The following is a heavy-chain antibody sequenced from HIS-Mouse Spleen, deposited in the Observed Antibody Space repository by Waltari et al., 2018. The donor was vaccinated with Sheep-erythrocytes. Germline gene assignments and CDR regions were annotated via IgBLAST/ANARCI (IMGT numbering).Heavy chain of an antibody. D-gene: IGHD6-6*01. CDR2: ISSSSSYI. V-gene: IGHV3-21*01. Sequence: EVQLVESGGGLVKPGGSLRLSCAASGFTFSSYSMNWVRQAPGKGLWLVSSISSSSSYIYYADSGKGRFTISRDNAKNSLYLQMNSLRAEDTAVYYCARDSTSDAFDIWGQGTMVTVSS. J-gene: IGHJ3*02. CDR3: ARDSTSDAFDI. CDR1: GFTFSSYS.